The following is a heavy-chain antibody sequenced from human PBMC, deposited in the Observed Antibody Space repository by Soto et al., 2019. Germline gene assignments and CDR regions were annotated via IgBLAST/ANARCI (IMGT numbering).Heavy chain of an antibody. CDR2: ICYSGST. J-gene: IGHJ6*02. Sequence: PSETLSLTCTVSGFSISSGGYYWIWIRQHPGKGLEWIGYICYSGSTYYNPSLKSRVTISVDTSKNQFSLKLSSVTAADTAVYYCARARYYDFWSGSYYYYGMDVWGQGTTVTVSS. CDR3: ARARYYDFWSGSYYYYGMDV. D-gene: IGHD3-3*01. V-gene: IGHV4-31*03. CDR1: GFSISSGGYY.